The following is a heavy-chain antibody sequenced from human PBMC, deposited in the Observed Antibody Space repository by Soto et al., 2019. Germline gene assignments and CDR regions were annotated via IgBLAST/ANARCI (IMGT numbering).Heavy chain of an antibody. CDR3: ARDKDDYGDYGDY. V-gene: IGHV3-30*03. J-gene: IGHJ4*02. Sequence: QVQLVESGGGVVQPGRSLRLSCEASGFTFRNYGMYWVRQAPGKGLEWVAIISVDGSKKKYVDSVKGRFTVSRDNSRNTLYLEMNSLRAEDTAVYYCARDKDDYGDYGDYCGQGTLVTVSS. CDR2: ISVDGSKK. CDR1: GFTFRNYG. D-gene: IGHD4-17*01.